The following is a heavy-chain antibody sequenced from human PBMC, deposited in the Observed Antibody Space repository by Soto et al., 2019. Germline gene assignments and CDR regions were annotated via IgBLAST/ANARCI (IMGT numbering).Heavy chain of an antibody. CDR1: GYTFTSYD. CDR3: AGAEWDRYAYDF. Sequence: GASVKVSCKASGYTFTSYDINWVRRATGQGLEWMGWMNPNSGNTGYAQKFQGRVTMTRNTSISTAYMELSSLRSEDTAVYYCAGAEWDRYAYDFSRQGTTVTVSS. J-gene: IGHJ3*01. CDR2: MNPNSGNT. D-gene: IGHD1-26*01. V-gene: IGHV1-8*01.